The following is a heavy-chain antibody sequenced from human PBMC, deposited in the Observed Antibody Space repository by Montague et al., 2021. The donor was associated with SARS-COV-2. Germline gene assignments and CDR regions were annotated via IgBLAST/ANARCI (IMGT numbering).Heavy chain of an antibody. CDR3: ATLSRRTAAGTRDYFGLDV. D-gene: IGHD6-13*01. V-gene: IGHV4-4*02. CDR1: GDSISTSTW. CDR2: IFHSGTI. Sequence: EILSLTCRVSGDSISTSTWWTWVRQTPGKGLEWIGEIFHSGTINYNPSLKSRVSISVDKSNNQFSLRLSSLIAADTAVYYCATLSRRTAAGTRDYFGLDVWGQGTTVVVSS. J-gene: IGHJ6*02.